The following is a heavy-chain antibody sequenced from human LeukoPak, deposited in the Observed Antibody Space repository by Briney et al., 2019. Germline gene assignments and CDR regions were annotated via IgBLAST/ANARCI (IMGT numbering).Heavy chain of an antibody. J-gene: IGHJ6*03. Sequence: WASVKVSXKASGYTFTSYGISWVRQAPGQGLEWMGWLSAYNGNTNYAQKLQGRVTMTTDTSTSTAYMELSSLRSEDTAVYYCARTIYGSRDYYYYMDVWGKGTTVTVSS. CDR1: GYTFTSYG. CDR3: ARTIYGSRDYYYYMDV. D-gene: IGHD3-10*01. V-gene: IGHV1-18*01. CDR2: LSAYNGNT.